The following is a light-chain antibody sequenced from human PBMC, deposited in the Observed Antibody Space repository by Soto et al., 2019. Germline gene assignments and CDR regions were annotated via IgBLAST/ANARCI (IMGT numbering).Light chain of an antibody. CDR2: GTS. Sequence: EILLTQSPGTLSLSPGERATLSCMTGQSVSSNYLAWYHQKPGQSPRLLIYGTSSSATGIPDRFSGSGSGTDFTLTISRLEPEDFAVYYCQQYGVSWWTVGQGTKVEVK. CDR1: QSVSSNY. V-gene: IGKV3-20*01. J-gene: IGKJ1*01. CDR3: QQYGVSWWT.